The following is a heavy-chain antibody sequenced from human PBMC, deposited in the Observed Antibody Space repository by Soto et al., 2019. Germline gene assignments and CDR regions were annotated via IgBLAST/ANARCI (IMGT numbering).Heavy chain of an antibody. J-gene: IGHJ3*02. Sequence: VEVSCKASGGTFSSYAISWVRQAPGQGLEWMGGIIPIFGTANYAQKFQGRVTITADKSTSTAYMELSSLRSEDTAVYYCAGGDSSGYYAPGGLDAFDIWGQGTMVTVSS. D-gene: IGHD3-22*01. CDR1: GGTFSSYA. V-gene: IGHV1-69*06. CDR3: AGGDSSGYYAPGGLDAFDI. CDR2: IIPIFGTA.